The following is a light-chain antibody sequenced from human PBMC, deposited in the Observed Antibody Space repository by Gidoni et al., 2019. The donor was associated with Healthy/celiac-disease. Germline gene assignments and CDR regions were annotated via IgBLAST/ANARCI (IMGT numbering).Light chain of an antibody. CDR3: SSYAGSIYVV. CDR1: SSDVGGYNY. V-gene: IGLV2-8*01. J-gene: IGLJ2*01. Sequence: QPALTQPTSASGSPGQSVTISCTGTSSDVGGYNYVSWYQQHPGKAPKLMIYEVSKRPSGVPARFSGSKSGNTASLTVSGLQAEDEADYYCSSYAGSIYVVFGGGTKLTVL. CDR2: EVS.